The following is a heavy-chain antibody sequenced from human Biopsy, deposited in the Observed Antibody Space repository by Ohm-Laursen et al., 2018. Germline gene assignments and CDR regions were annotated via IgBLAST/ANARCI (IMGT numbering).Heavy chain of an antibody. V-gene: IGHV3-23*01. CDR3: AKTFHGSSFLYDY. CDR2: LSGSGGTT. Sequence: SLRLSCAASGFNFGNYDMHWVRQAPGKGLEWVSVLSGSGGTTYYADSVKGRFTISRDNSKNTLYLQMNSLTAEDTAVYYCAKTFHGSSFLYDYWGQGTLVTVSS. CDR1: GFNFGNYD. J-gene: IGHJ4*02. D-gene: IGHD2-15*01.